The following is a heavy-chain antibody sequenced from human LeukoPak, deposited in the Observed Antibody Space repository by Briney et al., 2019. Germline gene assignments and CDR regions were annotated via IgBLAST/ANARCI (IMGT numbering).Heavy chain of an antibody. CDR1: GFTFSSYW. CDR2: IGGSGSGT. Sequence: PGGSLRLSCTVSGFTFSSYWMSWVRQAPGKGLEWVSGIGGSGSGTYYADSVTGRFSISRDNSKNTLYLQMNSLRAEDTAVYYCAREFGYCSTTSCPLGFWGQGTPVTVSS. J-gene: IGHJ4*02. CDR3: AREFGYCSTTSCPLGF. D-gene: IGHD2-2*03. V-gene: IGHV3-23*01.